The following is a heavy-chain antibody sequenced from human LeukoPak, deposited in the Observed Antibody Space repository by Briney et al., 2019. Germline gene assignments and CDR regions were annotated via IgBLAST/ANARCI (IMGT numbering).Heavy chain of an antibody. CDR3: ARGLNTYYYGSGSYYDY. CDR1: GFTFSSYE. D-gene: IGHD3-10*01. J-gene: IGHJ4*02. CDR2: ISSSGSTI. Sequence: GGSLRLSCAVSGFTFSSYEMNWVRQAPGKGLEWVSYISSSGSTIYYADSVKGRFTISRDNAKNSLYLQMNSLRAEDTAVYYCARGLNTYYYGSGSYYDYWGQGTLVTVSS. V-gene: IGHV3-48*03.